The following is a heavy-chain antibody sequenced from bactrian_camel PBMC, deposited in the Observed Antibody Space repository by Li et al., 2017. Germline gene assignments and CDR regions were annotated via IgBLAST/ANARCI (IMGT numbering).Heavy chain of an antibody. CDR3: AVDRSRYDCAVRSWSKSSEYNY. J-gene: IGHJ4*01. V-gene: IGHV3S40*01. D-gene: IGHD3*01. CDR2: ICSDSGFK. CDR1: GLPWRAKC. Sequence: VQLVESGGGSVQVGGSLRLSCTASGLPWRAKCMGWFRQVTGKEREGVAVICSDSGFKYYGDSVKGRFTISQDIDKNMVHLQMNDLKPEDTAMYYCAVDRSRYDCAVRSWSKSSEYNYWGQGTQVTVS.